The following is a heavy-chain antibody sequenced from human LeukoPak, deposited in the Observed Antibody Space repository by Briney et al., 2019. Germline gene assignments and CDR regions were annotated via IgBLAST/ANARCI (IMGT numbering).Heavy chain of an antibody. V-gene: IGHV3-15*01. CDR2: IKSKTDGGTT. CDR1: GFTFSNAW. Sequence: PGGSLRLSCAASGFTFSNAWMSWVRQAPGKGLEWVGRIKSKTDGGTTDYAAPVKGRFAISRDDSKNTLYLQMNSLKTEDTAVYYRTTEHLHSGYDGGAFDIWGQGTMVTVSS. CDR3: TTEHLHSGYDGGAFDI. J-gene: IGHJ3*02. D-gene: IGHD5-12*01.